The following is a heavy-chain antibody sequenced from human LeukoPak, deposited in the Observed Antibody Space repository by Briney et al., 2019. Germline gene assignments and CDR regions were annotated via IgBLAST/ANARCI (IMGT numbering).Heavy chain of an antibody. J-gene: IGHJ4*02. Sequence: PGGSLRLSCAASGFTFDDYAMHWVRQAPGKGLEWVLAISGSGGSTYYADSVKGRFTISRDNSMNTLYLQMNSLRAEDTAVYYCAKGYCSNGVCYPDYWGQGTLVTVSS. CDR1: GFTFDDYA. D-gene: IGHD2-8*01. CDR3: AKGYCSNGVCYPDY. CDR2: ISGSGGST. V-gene: IGHV3-23*01.